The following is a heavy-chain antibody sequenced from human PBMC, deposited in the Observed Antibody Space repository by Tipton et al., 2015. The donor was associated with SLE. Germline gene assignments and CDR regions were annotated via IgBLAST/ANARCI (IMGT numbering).Heavy chain of an antibody. CDR3: ARDYY. CDR2: IKKEGSED. J-gene: IGHJ4*02. CDR1: GFTFSNFW. V-gene: IGHV3-7*01. Sequence: SLRLSCSTSGFTFSNFWMSWVRQAPGKGLEWVANIKKEGSEDYYVDSVKGRFIISRDNAKNSLSLQMNSLRAEDTAVYYCARDYYWGQGTLVTVSS.